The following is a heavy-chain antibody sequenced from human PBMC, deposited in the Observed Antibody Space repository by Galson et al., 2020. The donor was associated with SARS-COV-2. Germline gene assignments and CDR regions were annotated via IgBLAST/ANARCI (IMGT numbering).Heavy chain of an antibody. J-gene: IGHJ4*02. CDR2: LRPTGGTS. V-gene: IGHV3-64D*09. CDR1: GFIFSDYA. Sequence: GGSLRCCCSASGFIFSDYAMPWVRQAPGAGLQYVSALRPTGGTSSYADSVTGRFTMTRDHAKNTFQLQMTGLRVEDTGFYYCRAYSSTRHNCWGQGTLVAVSP. D-gene: IGHD2-2*01. CDR3: RAYSSTRHNC.